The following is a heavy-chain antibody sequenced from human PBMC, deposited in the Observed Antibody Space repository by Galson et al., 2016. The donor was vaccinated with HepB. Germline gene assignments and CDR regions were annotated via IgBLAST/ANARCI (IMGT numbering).Heavy chain of an antibody. CDR1: GDSISTGGYH. CDR3: ARGTDFSILY. D-gene: IGHD4-11*01. V-gene: IGHV4-31*03. J-gene: IGHJ4*02. Sequence: TLSLTCSVSGDSISTGGYHWIWIRQRPGKGPEWIGYIYSSGTTYYTPSLKSRITISLDISKNQFSLKLNSVTAADTAVYYCARGTDFSILYWGQGTLVTVSS. CDR2: IYSSGTT.